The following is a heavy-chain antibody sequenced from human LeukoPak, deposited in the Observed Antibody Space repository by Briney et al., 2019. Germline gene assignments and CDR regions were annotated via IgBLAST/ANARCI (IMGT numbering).Heavy chain of an antibody. D-gene: IGHD3-10*01. CDR2: IKPDGSEK. Sequence: GGSLRLSCAASGFTFNNYWMNWVRQAPGKGLEWVANIKPDGSEKNSVDSVKGRFTISRDNAKKSVFLQMNSLRAEDTAVYFCARGAMIRGPPGGYWGRGTLAAVSS. CDR3: ARGAMIRGPPGGY. J-gene: IGHJ4*02. V-gene: IGHV3-7*01. CDR1: GFTFNNYW.